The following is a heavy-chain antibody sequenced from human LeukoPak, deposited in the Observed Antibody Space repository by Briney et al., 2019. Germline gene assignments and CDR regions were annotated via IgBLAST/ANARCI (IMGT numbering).Heavy chain of an antibody. CDR1: GFTFSNYA. D-gene: IGHD5-24*01. CDR3: AKDDGWIQFNS. CDR2: ISGSGDST. V-gene: IGHV3-23*01. Sequence: GGSLRLSCAASGFTFSNYAMRWVRQAPGKGLEWVSGISGSGDSTYYADSVKGRFTISRDNSKYTVSLQMSSLRAEDTAVYYCAKDDGWIQFNSWGQGTLVTVSS. J-gene: IGHJ4*02.